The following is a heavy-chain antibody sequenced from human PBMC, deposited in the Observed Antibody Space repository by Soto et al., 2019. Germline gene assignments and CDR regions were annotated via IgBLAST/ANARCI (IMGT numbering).Heavy chain of an antibody. J-gene: IGHJ6*02. CDR2: IIPIFGTA. V-gene: IGHV1-69*13. D-gene: IGHD3-10*01. CDR3: ARVGVPKMVRGVNYHYYGMDV. CDR1: GGTFSSYA. Sequence: SVKVSCKASGGTFSSYAISWVRQAPGQGLEWMGGIIPIFGTANYAQKFQGRVTITADESTSTAYMELSSLRSEDTAVYYCARVGVPKMVRGVNYHYYGMDVWGQGTTVTVSS.